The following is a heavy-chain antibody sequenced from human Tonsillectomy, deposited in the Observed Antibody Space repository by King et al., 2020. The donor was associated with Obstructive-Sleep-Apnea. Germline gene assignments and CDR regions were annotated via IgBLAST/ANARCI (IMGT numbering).Heavy chain of an antibody. CDR2: IYYSGST. J-gene: IGHJ3*02. Sequence: QLQESGPGLVKPSETLSLTCTVSGGSISSSRYYWGWSRQPPGKGLEWIGSIYYSGSTYYNPSLKSRVTIPVETSKNQFSLKLNSVTAADTAVYYCARGRDILTEDAFDIWGQGTMVTVSS. D-gene: IGHD3-9*01. CDR1: GGSISSSRYY. V-gene: IGHV4-39*07. CDR3: ARGRDILTEDAFDI.